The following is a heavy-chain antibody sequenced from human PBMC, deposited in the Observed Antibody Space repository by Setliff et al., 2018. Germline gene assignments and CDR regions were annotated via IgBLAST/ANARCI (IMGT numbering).Heavy chain of an antibody. CDR2: IVPIFGTA. J-gene: IGHJ6*02. D-gene: IGHD3-10*01. CDR3: ARVLMVRGLTLWFYYGLDV. V-gene: IGHV1-69*05. CDR1: GGTFSSYA. Sequence: GASVKVSCKASGGTFSSYAISWVRQAPGQGLEWMGRIVPIFGTANYAQNLQGRVTMTTDTSTSTAYMELRSLRSDDTAVYYCARVLMVRGLTLWFYYGLDVWGQGTTVTVSS.